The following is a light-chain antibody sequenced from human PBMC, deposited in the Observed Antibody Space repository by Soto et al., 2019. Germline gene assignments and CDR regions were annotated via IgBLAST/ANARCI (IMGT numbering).Light chain of an antibody. Sequence: EIVLTQSPATLSLSPGERATLSCRASQSVSNYLAWYQQKPGQAPRLLIYDASNRAAGIPARFSGSGFGTDFTLTISSLEPKDFAVYYCQQRSNWPPTFGQGTKVEIK. J-gene: IGKJ1*01. V-gene: IGKV3-11*01. CDR3: QQRSNWPPT. CDR2: DAS. CDR1: QSVSNY.